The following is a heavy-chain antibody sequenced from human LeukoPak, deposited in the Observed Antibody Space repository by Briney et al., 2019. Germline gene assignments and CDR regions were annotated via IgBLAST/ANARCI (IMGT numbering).Heavy chain of an antibody. Sequence: SVKVSRKASVGTFSSYAISWVRQAPGQGLEWMGRIIPIFGTANYAQKFQGRVTITTDESTSTAYMELSSLRSEDTAVYYCAREKWFGELPPSNWFDPWGQGTLVTVSS. D-gene: IGHD3-10*01. CDR1: VGTFSSYA. CDR2: IIPIFGTA. V-gene: IGHV1-69*05. J-gene: IGHJ5*02. CDR3: AREKWFGELPPSNWFDP.